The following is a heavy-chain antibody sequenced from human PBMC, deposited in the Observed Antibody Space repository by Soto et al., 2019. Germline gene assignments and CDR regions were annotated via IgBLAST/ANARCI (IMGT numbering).Heavy chain of an antibody. CDR1: GFIFNSYA. CDR3: ATNAY. CDR2: LTSTGGT. V-gene: IGHV3-23*01. Sequence: PGGSLRLSCAASGFIFNSYAMSWVRQAPGKGLEWVSTLTSTGGTYYADSVKGRFPISRDNAKNSVYLQMNSLRADDTGVYYCATNAYWGQGSLVTVSS. J-gene: IGHJ4*02.